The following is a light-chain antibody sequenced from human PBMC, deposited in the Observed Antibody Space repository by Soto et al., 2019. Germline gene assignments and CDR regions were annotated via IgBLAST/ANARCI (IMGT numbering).Light chain of an antibody. CDR1: QSVSSN. J-gene: IGKJ2*01. CDR2: GAS. Sequence: EIVMTQSPATLSVSPGERATLSGRASQSVSSNLAWYQQKPGQAPRLLIYGASTRATGIPARFSGSGSGTEFTLTISSLQSEDFAVYYCQQYNNWPQTFGHGTKLEIK. CDR3: QQYNNWPQT. V-gene: IGKV3-15*01.